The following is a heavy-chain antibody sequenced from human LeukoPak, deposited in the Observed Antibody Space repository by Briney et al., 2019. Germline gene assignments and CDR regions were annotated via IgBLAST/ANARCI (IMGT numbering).Heavy chain of an antibody. Sequence: ASVKVSCKASGYTFTGYYMHWVRQAPGQGLEWMGWINPNSGGTNYAQKFQGRVTMTSDTSISTAYMELSRLRSDDTAVYYCARDLAGATAYFDYWGQGTLVTVSS. D-gene: IGHD1-26*01. CDR1: GYTFTGYY. V-gene: IGHV1-2*02. CDR3: ARDLAGATAYFDY. J-gene: IGHJ4*02. CDR2: INPNSGGT.